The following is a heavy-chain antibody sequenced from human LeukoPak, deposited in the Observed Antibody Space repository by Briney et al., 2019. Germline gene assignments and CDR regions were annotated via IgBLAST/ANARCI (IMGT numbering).Heavy chain of an antibody. V-gene: IGHV3-13*01. D-gene: IGHD6-13*01. CDR1: GFTFSSYD. J-gene: IGHJ2*01. CDR3: ARGGDINSSSWYNVRMYWYFDL. CDR2: IGTAGDT. Sequence: GGSLRLSCAASGFTFSSYDMHWVRQATGKGLEWVSAIGTAGDTYYPGSVKGRFTISRENAKNSLYLQMNSLGAGDTAVYYCARGGDINSSSWYNVRMYWYFDLWGRGTLVTVSS.